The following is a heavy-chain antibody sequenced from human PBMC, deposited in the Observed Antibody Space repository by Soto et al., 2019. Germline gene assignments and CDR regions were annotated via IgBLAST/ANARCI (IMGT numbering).Heavy chain of an antibody. J-gene: IGHJ4*02. Sequence: SETLSLTCTVSGGSISSSSYYWGWIRQPPGKGLEWIGSIYYSGSTYYNPSLKSRVTIAVDTSKNQFSLKLSSVTAADTAVYYCARHPASQYYYDSTAYASEFDYWGQGPLVTVS. CDR1: GGSISSSSYY. CDR2: IYYSGST. D-gene: IGHD3-22*01. CDR3: ARHPASQYYYDSTAYASEFDY. V-gene: IGHV4-39*01.